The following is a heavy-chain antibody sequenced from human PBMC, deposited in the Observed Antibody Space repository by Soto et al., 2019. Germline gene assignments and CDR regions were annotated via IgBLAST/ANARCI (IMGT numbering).Heavy chain of an antibody. Sequence: XXSLRLSCAASGFTFSSYAMRWVRQAPVKGLEWVPAXSGSGXTKYYEDSVKGXFTISRDXXRNTLYLQMNSLRAEDKDVYYCARRGSGSYYDYWGKGTLVTVSS. CDR1: GFTFSSYA. J-gene: IGHJ4*02. CDR2: XSGSGXTK. D-gene: IGHD1-26*01. CDR3: ARRGSGSYYDY. V-gene: IGHV3-23*01.